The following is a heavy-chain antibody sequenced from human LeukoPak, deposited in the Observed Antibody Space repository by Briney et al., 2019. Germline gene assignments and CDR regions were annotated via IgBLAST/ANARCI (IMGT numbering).Heavy chain of an antibody. CDR2: ISGSGGST. CDR3: AKDILPIAAAGTCFDY. J-gene: IGHJ4*02. D-gene: IGHD6-13*01. V-gene: IGHV3-23*01. CDR1: RFTFSSYA. Sequence: GGSLRLSCAASRFTFSSYAMSWVRQAPGKGLEWVSAISGSGGSTYYADSVKGRFTISRDNSKNTLYLQMNSLRAEDTAVYYCAKDILPIAAAGTCFDYWGQGTLVTVSS.